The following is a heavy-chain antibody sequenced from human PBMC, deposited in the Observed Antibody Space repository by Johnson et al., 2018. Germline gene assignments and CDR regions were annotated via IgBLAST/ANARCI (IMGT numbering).Heavy chain of an antibody. CDR3: AGVWFASSPQRNDLIYYYYMDV. CDR1: GFTVSSNY. D-gene: IGHD1-1*01. CDR2: IYSGGST. Sequence: VQLVESGGGLVQPGGSLRLSCAASGFTVSSNYMSWVRQAPGKGLEWVSVIYSGGSTYYADSVKGRFPISRDNSKNTLYLQMNSLRAEDTAGYYWAGVWFASSPQRNDLIYYYYMDVWGKGTPVTVSS. V-gene: IGHV3-66*02. J-gene: IGHJ6*03.